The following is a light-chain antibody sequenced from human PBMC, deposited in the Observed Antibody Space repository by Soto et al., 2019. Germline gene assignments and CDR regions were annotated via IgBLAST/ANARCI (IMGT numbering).Light chain of an antibody. V-gene: IGKV3-20*01. J-gene: IGKJ1*01. CDR2: GAS. CDR3: HQYGSSPWT. CDR1: QSVSSSC. Sequence: EIVLTQSPGTPALSPGERAPLSLRASQSVSSSCLAWYQQKPGQAPRLLISGASSRATGIPDRFSGSGSGTDFTLTISRLEPEDFAVYYCHQYGSSPWTFGQGTKVDIK.